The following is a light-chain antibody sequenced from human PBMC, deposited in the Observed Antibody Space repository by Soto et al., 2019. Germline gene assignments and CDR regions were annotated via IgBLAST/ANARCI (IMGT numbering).Light chain of an antibody. CDR1: ASNIGSKS. Sequence: QSVLTQPPSASGTPGQRVTISCSGSASNIGSKSVNWYQQFPGTAPKLLIYSSIYRPSGVPARMSASKSGTSASLAISGLHSEDEADYYCAAWDDSLDEYVFGTGTKVTVL. CDR3: AAWDDSLDEYV. V-gene: IGLV1-44*01. CDR2: SSI. J-gene: IGLJ1*01.